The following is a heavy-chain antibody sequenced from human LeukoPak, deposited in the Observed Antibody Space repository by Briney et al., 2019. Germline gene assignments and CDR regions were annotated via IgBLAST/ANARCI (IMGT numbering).Heavy chain of an antibody. Sequence: SETLSLTCTVSGGSISSGSYYWSWIRQPAGKGLEWVGRIYTSGSTNYNPSLKSRVTISVDTSKNQFSLKLSSVTAADTAVYYCARGTTYNQYYYDSSGYYSFGYWGQGTLVTVSS. V-gene: IGHV4-61*02. J-gene: IGHJ4*02. CDR1: GGSISSGSYY. D-gene: IGHD3-22*01. CDR2: IYTSGST. CDR3: ARGTTYNQYYYDSSGYYSFGY.